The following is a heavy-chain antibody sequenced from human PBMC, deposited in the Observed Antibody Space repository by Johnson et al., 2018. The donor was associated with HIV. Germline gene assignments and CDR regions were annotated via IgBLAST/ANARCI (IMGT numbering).Heavy chain of an antibody. CDR3: ARDGGYSSSWYKYAFDI. D-gene: IGHD6-13*01. V-gene: IGHV3-30*04. CDR2: ISYDGSKT. Sequence: QMLLVESGGGVVQPGLSLRLSCAASRFAFKTYAMHWVRQTPGKGLEWLAVISYDGSKTYYADSVKGRVTISRDNSKNTLYLQMNTLRPEDTAVYYCARDGGYSSSWYKYAFDIWGQGTMVTVSS. J-gene: IGHJ3*02. CDR1: RFAFKTYA.